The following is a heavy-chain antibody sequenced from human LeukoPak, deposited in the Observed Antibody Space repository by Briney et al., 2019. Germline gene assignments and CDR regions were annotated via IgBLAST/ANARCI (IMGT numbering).Heavy chain of an antibody. V-gene: IGHV3-30*02. CDR1: GFTFSSYG. D-gene: IGHD4-11*01. CDR2: IRYDGSNK. CDR3: AKDRSNYWYFDL. Sequence: GGSLRLSCAASGFTFSSYGMHWVRQAPGKGLEWVAFIRYDGSNKYYADSVKGRFTVSRDKSKNTLYLQMNSLRTEDTAMYYCAKDRSNYWYFDLWGRGTLVTVSS. J-gene: IGHJ2*01.